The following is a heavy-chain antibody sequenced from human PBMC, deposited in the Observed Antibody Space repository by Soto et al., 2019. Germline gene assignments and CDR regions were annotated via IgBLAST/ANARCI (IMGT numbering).Heavy chain of an antibody. V-gene: IGHV1-46*03. CDR3: ARGGLTGHCIWGYYDS. Sequence: QVQLVQSGAEVKKPGASVKVSCKASGYIFTSYYMHWVRQAPGQGLEWMGIINLSSGISSYAQKCKGRVALTRHTSTGTVYMELSSLRSEDTAVYYCARGGLTGHCIWGYYDSWGQGTLVAVSS. D-gene: IGHD2-21*02. J-gene: IGHJ4*02. CDR2: INLSSGIS. CDR1: GYIFTSYY.